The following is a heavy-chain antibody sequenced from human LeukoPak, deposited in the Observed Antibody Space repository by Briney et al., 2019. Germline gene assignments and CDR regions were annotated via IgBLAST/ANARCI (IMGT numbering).Heavy chain of an antibody. J-gene: IGHJ4*02. D-gene: IGHD6-19*01. CDR1: GITFSSFA. V-gene: IGHV3-23*01. CDR2: ITSSGGGT. CDR3: ARDLNGWYRDGFDY. Sequence: PGGSLRLSCAASGITFSSFAMSWVRQLPGKGLEWVSGITSSGGGTYYADSVKGRFTISRDNAKNSLYLQMNSLRAEDTAVYYCARDLNGWYRDGFDYWGQGTLVTVSS.